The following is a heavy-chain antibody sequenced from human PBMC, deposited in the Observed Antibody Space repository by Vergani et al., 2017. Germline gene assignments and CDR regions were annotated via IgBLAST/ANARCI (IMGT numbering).Heavy chain of an antibody. Sequence: QVQLVQSGAEVKKPGASVKVSCKASGYTFTGYYMHWVRQAPGQGLEWMGWINPNSGGTNYAQKFQGRVTMTRDTSISTAYMELSRLRSDDTAVYYCARARTMVRGVSFDYGMDVWGQGTTVTVSS. J-gene: IGHJ6*02. CDR3: ARARTMVRGVSFDYGMDV. CDR1: GYTFTGYY. V-gene: IGHV1-2*02. CDR2: INPNSGGT. D-gene: IGHD3-10*01.